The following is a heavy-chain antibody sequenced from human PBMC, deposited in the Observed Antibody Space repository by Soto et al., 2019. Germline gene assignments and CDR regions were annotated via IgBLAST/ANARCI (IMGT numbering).Heavy chain of an antibody. V-gene: IGHV3-30*18. D-gene: IGHD2-2*02. CDR1: GFTFSSYG. CDR3: AKDLRYCSSTSCYKAADYYYYGMDV. CDR2: ISYDGSNK. J-gene: IGHJ6*02. Sequence: GGSLRLSCAASGFTFSSYGMHWVRQAPGKGLEWVAVISYDGSNKYYADSVKGRFTISRDNSKNTLYLQMNSLRAEDTAVYYCAKDLRYCSSTSCYKAADYYYYGMDVWGQGTTVTVSS.